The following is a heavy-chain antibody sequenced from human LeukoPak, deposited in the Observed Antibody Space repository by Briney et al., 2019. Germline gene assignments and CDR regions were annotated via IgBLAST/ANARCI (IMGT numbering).Heavy chain of an antibody. Sequence: GGSLRLSCAASGFTFSSYGMHWVRQAPGKGLEWVSLISWDGGSTYYADSVKGRFTISRGNSKNSLYLQMNSLRAEDTALYYCAKDGARWGYYFDYWGQGTLVTVSS. V-gene: IGHV3-43D*03. CDR1: GFTFSSYG. D-gene: IGHD3-16*01. CDR3: AKDGARWGYYFDY. CDR2: ISWDGGST. J-gene: IGHJ4*02.